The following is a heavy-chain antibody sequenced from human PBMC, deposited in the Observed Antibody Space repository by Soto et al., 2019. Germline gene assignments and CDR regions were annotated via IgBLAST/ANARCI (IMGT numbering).Heavy chain of an antibody. V-gene: IGHV1-2*04. D-gene: IGHD3-10*01. CDR2: INPNSGGT. CDR1: GYTFTGYY. J-gene: IGHJ5*02. Sequence: ASVKVSCKASGYTFTGYYMHWVRQAPGQGLEWMGWINPNSGGTNYAQKFQGWVTMNRDTCISTAYMELSRLRSDETDVYDCARSPTDMVRGVIGGFVGHTKNNWFDPWGQGTLGTVSS. CDR3: ARSPTDMVRGVIGGFVGHTKNNWFDP.